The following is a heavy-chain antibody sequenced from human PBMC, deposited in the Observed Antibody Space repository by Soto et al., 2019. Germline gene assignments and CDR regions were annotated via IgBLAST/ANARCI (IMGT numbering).Heavy chain of an antibody. CDR2: IYSGGST. V-gene: IGHV3-53*01. CDR1: VFTVGSNY. Sequence: GGSLRLACAASVFTVGSNYMSWVRQAPGKGLEWVSVIYSGGSTYYADSVKGRFTISRDNSKNTLYLQMNSLRAEDTAVYYCARGLDYWGQGTLVTVSS. J-gene: IGHJ4*02. CDR3: ARGLDY.